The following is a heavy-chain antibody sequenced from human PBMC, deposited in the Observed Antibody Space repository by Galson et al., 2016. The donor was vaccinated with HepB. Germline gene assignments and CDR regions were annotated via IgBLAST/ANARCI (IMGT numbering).Heavy chain of an antibody. CDR3: TSGLVRGVISF. CDR1: GGSISSGGYY. J-gene: IGHJ4*02. V-gene: IGHV4-31*03. D-gene: IGHD3-10*01. CDR2: IFYSGSS. Sequence: TLSLTCSVSGGSISSGGYYWSWIRQHPGKGLEWIGYIFYSGSSYYNPSLKSRVTISVDTSKNQFSLKLSSVTAADTAVYHGTSGLVRGVISFWGQGFLVSVSS.